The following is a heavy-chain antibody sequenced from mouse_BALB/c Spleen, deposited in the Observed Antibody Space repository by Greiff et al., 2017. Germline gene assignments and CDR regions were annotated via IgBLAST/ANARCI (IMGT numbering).Heavy chain of an antibody. CDR2: ISSGGGST. Sequence: EVMLVESGGGLVKPGGSLKLSCAASGFAFSSYDMSWVRQTPEKRLEWVAYISSGGGSTYYPDTVKGRFTISRDNAKNTLYLQMSSLKSEDTAMYYCARHGSGTHYFDYWGQGTTLTVSS. CDR3: ARHGSGTHYFDY. CDR1: GFAFSSYD. V-gene: IGHV5-12-1*01. D-gene: IGHD1-3*01. J-gene: IGHJ2*01.